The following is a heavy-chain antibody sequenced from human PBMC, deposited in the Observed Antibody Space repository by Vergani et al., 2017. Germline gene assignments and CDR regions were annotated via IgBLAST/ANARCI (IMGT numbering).Heavy chain of an antibody. D-gene: IGHD5-12*01. V-gene: IGHV3-49*04. Sequence: EVHLVESGGGLVQPGRSLRLSCSGSGFTLGDYAMTWVRQAPGKGLEWLGRVISKKDGGRADYSPHVKGTITITRDESKSTIYLDMNSLRIEDTATYYGSTYDVGASFSWGAEARVAVSS. J-gene: IGHJ4*02. CDR1: GFTLGDYA. CDR2: VISKKDGGRA. CDR3: STYDVGASFS.